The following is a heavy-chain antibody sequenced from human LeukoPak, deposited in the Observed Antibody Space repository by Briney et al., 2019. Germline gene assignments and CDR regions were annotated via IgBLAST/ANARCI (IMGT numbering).Heavy chain of an antibody. Sequence: SETLSLTCTVSGGSISSYYWSWIRQPPGKGLAWIGYIYYSGSTNYNPSLKSRVTISVDTSKNQFSLKLSSVTAADTAVYYCARQVYGGNSVAFDIWGQGTMVTVSS. V-gene: IGHV4-59*08. CDR1: GGSISSYY. CDR3: ARQVYGGNSVAFDI. CDR2: IYYSGST. J-gene: IGHJ3*02. D-gene: IGHD4-23*01.